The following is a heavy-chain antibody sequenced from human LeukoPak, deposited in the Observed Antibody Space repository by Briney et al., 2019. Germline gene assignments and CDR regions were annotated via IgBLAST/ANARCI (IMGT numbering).Heavy chain of an antibody. D-gene: IGHD3-22*01. CDR1: GITFSTYW. V-gene: IGHV3-74*01. J-gene: IGHJ3*01. CDR2: INSDGSTT. CDR3: ARAGTVVDYDPSDAFDV. Sequence: PAGSLRLSCAASGITFSTYWLHWVRQAPGKGLVWVSRINSDGSTTSYVDSVKGRFTISRDNAKNTLYLQMNSLRAEDTAVYYCARAGTVVDYDPSDAFDVWGQGTMVTVSS.